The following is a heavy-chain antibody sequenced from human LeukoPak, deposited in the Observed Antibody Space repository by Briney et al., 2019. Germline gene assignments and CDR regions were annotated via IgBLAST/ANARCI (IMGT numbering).Heavy chain of an antibody. D-gene: IGHD3-10*01. V-gene: IGHV4-59*01. Sequence: PSETLSLTCTVSGGSISSYYWSWIRQPPGKGLGWIGYIYYSGSTNYNPSLKSRVTISVDTSKNQFSLKLTSVTAADTAMYYCARYYSYKWIDPWGQGTLVTVSS. CDR2: IYYSGST. J-gene: IGHJ5*02. CDR3: ARYYSYKWIDP. CDR1: GGSISSYY.